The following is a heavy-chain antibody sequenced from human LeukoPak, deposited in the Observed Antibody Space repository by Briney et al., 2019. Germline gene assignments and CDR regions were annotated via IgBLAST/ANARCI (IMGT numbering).Heavy chain of an antibody. J-gene: IGHJ4*02. Sequence: PGGSLRLSCAASGFTFNSYAVSWVRQAPGKGLEWVAAVSGSGGSTYYAGSVKGRFTISRDNSKNTLYLQLNSLRAEDTAVYYCAKVRLPDFDSSGLPNDFWGQGTLVTVSS. D-gene: IGHD3-22*01. CDR2: VSGSGGST. CDR3: AKVRLPDFDSSGLPNDF. V-gene: IGHV3-23*01. CDR1: GFTFNSYA.